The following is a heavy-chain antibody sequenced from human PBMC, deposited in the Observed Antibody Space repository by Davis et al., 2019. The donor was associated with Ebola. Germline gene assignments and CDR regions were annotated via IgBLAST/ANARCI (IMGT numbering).Heavy chain of an antibody. J-gene: IGHJ5*02. Sequence: MPSETLSLTCTVSGGSISRSYWSWIRQPPGKGLEWIGSIYYSGSTYYNPSLKSRVTISVDTSKNQFSLKLSSVTAADTAVYYCARLQHLFDWYSSGWYWFDPWGQGTLVTVSS. CDR3: ARLQHLFDWYSSGWYWFDP. CDR1: GGSISRSY. D-gene: IGHD6-19*01. V-gene: IGHV4-39*01. CDR2: IYYSGST.